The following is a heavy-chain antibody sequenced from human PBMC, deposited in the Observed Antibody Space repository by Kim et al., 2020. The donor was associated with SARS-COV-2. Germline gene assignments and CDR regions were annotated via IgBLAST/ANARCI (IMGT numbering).Heavy chain of an antibody. Sequence: SLKSRVTISVDTSKNLFSLKLSSVTAADTAVYYCARQRYSGYENYYFDYWGQGTLVTVSS. V-gene: IGHV4-59*08. CDR3: ARQRYSGYENYYFDY. D-gene: IGHD5-12*01. J-gene: IGHJ4*02.